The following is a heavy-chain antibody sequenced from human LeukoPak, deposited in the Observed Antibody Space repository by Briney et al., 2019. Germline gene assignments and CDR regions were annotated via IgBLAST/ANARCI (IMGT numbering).Heavy chain of an antibody. CDR1: GGSISSYY. D-gene: IGHD2-2*01. J-gene: IGHJ4*02. V-gene: IGHV4-4*09. CDR3: ARHEGDCSSTSCYFDY. CDR2: IYTSGST. Sequence: PSETLSLTCSVSGGSISSYYWSWIRQPPGKGLEWIGYIYTSGSTNYNPSLKSRVTISVDTSKNQFPLKLSSVTAADTAVYYCARHEGDCSSTSCYFDYWGQGTLVTVSS.